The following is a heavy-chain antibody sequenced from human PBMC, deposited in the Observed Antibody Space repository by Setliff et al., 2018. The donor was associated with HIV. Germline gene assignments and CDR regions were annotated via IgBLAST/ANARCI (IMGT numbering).Heavy chain of an antibody. CDR3: ARQITMVRGVYQPYYYYHMDV. J-gene: IGHJ6*03. CDR2: IDHSGST. CDR1: GGSVSGYY. Sequence: SETLSLTCAVYGGSVSGYYWSWIRQPPGKGLEWIGEIDHSGSTNYNPSLKSRVTISVDTSKNQFSLKLSSVTAADTAVYYCARQITMVRGVYQPYYYYHMDVWGKGTTVTVSS. D-gene: IGHD3-10*01. V-gene: IGHV4-34*01.